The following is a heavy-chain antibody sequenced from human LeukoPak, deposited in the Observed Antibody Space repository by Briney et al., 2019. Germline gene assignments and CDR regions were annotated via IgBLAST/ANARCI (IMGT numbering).Heavy chain of an antibody. CDR1: GYTFTGYY. CDR3: ARVFYDSSGPFDY. D-gene: IGHD3-22*01. CDR2: INPNSGGT. V-gene: IGHV1-2*06. J-gene: IGHJ4*02. Sequence: ASVKVSCKASGYTFTGYYMHWVRQAPGQGLEWMGRINPNSGGTNYAQKFQGRVTMTRDTSISTAYMELSRLRSDDTAAYYCARVFYDSSGPFDYWGQGTLVTVSS.